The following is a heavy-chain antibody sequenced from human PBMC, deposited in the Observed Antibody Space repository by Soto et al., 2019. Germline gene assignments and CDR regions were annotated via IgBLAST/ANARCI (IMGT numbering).Heavy chain of an antibody. V-gene: IGHV3-23*01. CDR1: GFTFSRFA. CDR2: ISYSGGST. D-gene: IGHD3-10*01. J-gene: IGHJ4*02. Sequence: GGSLRLSCAASGFTFSRFAMSWVRQAPGKGLEWVSGISYSGGSTYYADSVKGRSTISRDNSKNTLYLQMNSLRAEDTAVYYCAGIYYYSSGSYFYFDYWGQGTLVTVSS. CDR3: AGIYYYSSGSYFYFDY.